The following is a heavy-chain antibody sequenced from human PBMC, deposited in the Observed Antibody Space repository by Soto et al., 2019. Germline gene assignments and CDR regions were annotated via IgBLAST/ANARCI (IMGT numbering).Heavy chain of an antibody. D-gene: IGHD6-13*01. Sequence: QAQVVQSGAVVRKPGSSVKRSCKASEGTFNSYAIAWVRQAPGQGLEWRGGIIPDYNTLNYAQKFQDRVTVTAKTSTNTVYMELSSLRSDDTAVYFCARGASRWYPYFFDSWAQGTLVTVSS. CDR1: EGTFNSYA. CDR3: ARGASRWYPYFFDS. V-gene: IGHV1-69*06. J-gene: IGHJ4*02. CDR2: IIPDYNTL.